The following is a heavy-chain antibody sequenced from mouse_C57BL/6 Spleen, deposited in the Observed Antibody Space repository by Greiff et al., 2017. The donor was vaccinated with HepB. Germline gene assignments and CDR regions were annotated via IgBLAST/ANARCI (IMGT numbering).Heavy chain of an antibody. J-gene: IGHJ3*01. V-gene: IGHV1-80*01. CDR1: GYAFSSYW. CDR2: IYPGDGDT. CDR3: ARWGSIAY. Sequence: VKLQESGAELVKPGASVKISCKASGYAFSSYWMNWVKQRPGKGLEWIGQIYPGDGDTNYNGKFKGKATLTADKSSSTAYMQLSSLTSEDSAVYFCARWGSIAYWGQGTLVTVSA.